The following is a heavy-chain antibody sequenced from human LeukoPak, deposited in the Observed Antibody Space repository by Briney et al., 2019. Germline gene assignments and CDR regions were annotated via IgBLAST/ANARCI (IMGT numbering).Heavy chain of an antibody. D-gene: IGHD3-3*01. CDR2: INAGNGNT. J-gene: IGHJ4*02. CDR3: ARGDDFWSGYYSYYFDY. CDR1: GYTFTSYA. V-gene: IGHV1-3*01. Sequence: ASVKVSCKASGYTFTSYAMHWVRQAPGQRLEWMGWINAGNGNTKYSQKFQGRVTITRDTSASTAYMELSSLRPEDTAVYYCARGDDFWSGYYSYYFDYWGQGTLVTVSS.